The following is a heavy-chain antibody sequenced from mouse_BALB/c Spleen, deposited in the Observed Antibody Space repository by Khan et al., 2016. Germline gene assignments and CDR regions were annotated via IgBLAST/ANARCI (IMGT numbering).Heavy chain of an antibody. J-gene: IGHJ1*01. CDR2: ISYSGST. V-gene: IGHV3-2*02. Sequence: EVQLQESGPGLVKPSQSLSLTCTVTGYSITSDYAWNWIRQFPGNKLEWMGYISYSGSTSYNPSLKSRISITRHTSKNQFFLQLNSVTTEDTATDYCARGYYDVWGAGTTVTVSS. CDR1: GYSITSDYA. CDR3: ARGYYDV.